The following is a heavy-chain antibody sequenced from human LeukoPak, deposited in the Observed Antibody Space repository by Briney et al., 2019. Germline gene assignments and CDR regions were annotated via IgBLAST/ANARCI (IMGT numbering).Heavy chain of an antibody. J-gene: IGHJ4*02. CDR3: ATGIAARPRPHYFDS. CDR2: FDPEDGET. CDR1: GYTLTELS. Sequence: ASVKVSCKVSGYTLTELSMHWVRQAPGKGLEWMGGFDPEDGETIYAQKFQGRVTMTEDTSTDTAYMELSSLRSEDTAVYYCATGIAARPRPHYFDSWGQGTLVTVSS. D-gene: IGHD6-6*01. V-gene: IGHV1-24*01.